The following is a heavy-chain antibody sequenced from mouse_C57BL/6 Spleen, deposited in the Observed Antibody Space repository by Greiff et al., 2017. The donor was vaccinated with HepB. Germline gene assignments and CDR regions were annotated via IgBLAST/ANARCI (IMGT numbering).Heavy chain of an antibody. CDR1: GFTFTDYY. J-gene: IGHJ4*01. D-gene: IGHD1-1*01. CDR2: IRNKANGYTT. CDR3: ARLLLRYAMDY. Sequence: EVQRVESGGGLVQPGGSLSLSCAASGFTFTDYYMSWVRQPPGKALEWLGFIRNKANGYTTEYSASVKGRFTISRDNSQSILYLQMNALRAEDSATYYCARLLLRYAMDYWGQGTSVTVSS. V-gene: IGHV7-3*01.